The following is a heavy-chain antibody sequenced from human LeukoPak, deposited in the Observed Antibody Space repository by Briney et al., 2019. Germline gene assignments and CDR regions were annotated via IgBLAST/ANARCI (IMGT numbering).Heavy chain of an antibody. CDR1: GFTVSSNY. J-gene: IGHJ6*02. Sequence: PGGSLRLSCAASGFTVSSNYMSWVRQAPGKGLEWVSVIYSGGSTYYAGSVKGRVTISRDNSKNTLYLQMNSLRAEDTAVYYCAREGLAAADDYYYYYYGMDVWGQGTTVTVSS. V-gene: IGHV3-53*01. CDR3: AREGLAAADDYYYYYYGMDV. D-gene: IGHD6-13*01. CDR2: IYSGGST.